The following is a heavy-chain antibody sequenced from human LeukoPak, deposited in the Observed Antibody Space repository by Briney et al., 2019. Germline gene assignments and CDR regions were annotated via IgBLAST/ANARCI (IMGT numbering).Heavy chain of an antibody. J-gene: IGHJ4*02. Sequence: PGGSLRLSCAASGFTFSSYWMHWIRQPPGKGLEWIGEINHSGSTNYNPSLKSRVTISVDTSKNQFSLKLSSVTAADTAVYYCARDPYDDSFFDYWGQGTLVTVSS. CDR3: ARDPYDDSFFDY. V-gene: IGHV4-34*01. CDR2: INHSGST. CDR1: GFTFSSYW. D-gene: IGHD3-9*01.